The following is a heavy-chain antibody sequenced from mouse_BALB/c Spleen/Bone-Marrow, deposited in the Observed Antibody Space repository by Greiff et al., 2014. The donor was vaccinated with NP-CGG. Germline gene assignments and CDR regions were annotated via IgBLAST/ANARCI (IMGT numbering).Heavy chain of an antibody. Sequence: VPLQQSGAELVKPGASVKLSFTAFGFNIKDTYILWGEQRPEQGLGWIGRIDPANGNTKYGPKFQGKATITADTSSNTAYLQLSSLTSEDTAVYSCARGKGIYLGFAYWGQGTLVTVSA. CDR1: GFNIKDTY. CDR3: ARGKGIYLGFAY. CDR2: IDPANGNT. J-gene: IGHJ3*01. D-gene: IGHD2-1*01. V-gene: IGHV14-3*02.